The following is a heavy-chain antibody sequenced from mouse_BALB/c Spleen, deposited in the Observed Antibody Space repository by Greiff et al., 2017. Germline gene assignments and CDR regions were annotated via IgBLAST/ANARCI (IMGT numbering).Heavy chain of an antibody. CDR2: IYPGSGST. Sequence: QVQLQQSGPELVMPGASVKMSCKASGYTFTDYVISWVKQRTGQGLEWIGEIYPGSGSTYYNEKFKGKATLTADKSSNTAYMQLSSLTSEDSAVYFCARWDYGSNFDVWGAGTTVTVSS. CDR3: ARWDYGSNFDV. V-gene: IGHV1-81*01. D-gene: IGHD1-1*01. J-gene: IGHJ1*01. CDR1: GYTFTDYV.